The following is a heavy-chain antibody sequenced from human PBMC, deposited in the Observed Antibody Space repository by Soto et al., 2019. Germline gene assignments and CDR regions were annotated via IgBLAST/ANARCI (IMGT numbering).Heavy chain of an antibody. J-gene: IGHJ6*02. Sequence: GGSLRLSCAASGFTFSSYAMHWVRQAPGKGLEWVAVISYDGSNKYYADSVKGRFTISRDNSKNTLYLQMNSLRAEDTAVYYCARDSEYSSSWGQGMDVWGQGTTVTVSS. D-gene: IGHD6-13*01. CDR1: GFTFSSYA. CDR3: ARDSEYSSSWGQGMDV. CDR2: ISYDGSNK. V-gene: IGHV3-30-3*01.